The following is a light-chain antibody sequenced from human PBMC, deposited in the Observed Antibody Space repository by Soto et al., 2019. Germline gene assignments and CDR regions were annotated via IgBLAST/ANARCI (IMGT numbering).Light chain of an antibody. CDR3: SSWTSGATYV. Sequence: QSVLTQPASVSGSPGQSITISCAGTSSEVGAYNYVSWYQHHPGKAPKLMIYDVNNRPSGDSNRFSGSKSGNTASLTFSGLQAEDEADYYCSSWTSGATYVFGSGTKVTVL. V-gene: IGLV2-14*03. J-gene: IGLJ1*01. CDR2: DVN. CDR1: SSEVGAYNY.